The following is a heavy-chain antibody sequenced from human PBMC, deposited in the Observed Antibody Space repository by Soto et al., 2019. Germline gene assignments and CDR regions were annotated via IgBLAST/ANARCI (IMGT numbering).Heavy chain of an antibody. J-gene: IGHJ4*02. Sequence: QVQLQESGPGLVKPSQTLSLTCSVSGGSISSGNYYWSWIRQHPGKGLEWIGYIYFSGSTYYNPSLKGRVTISFDTSKNQFSLKLSSVTAADTAVYYCVRHPLVVPAHIDYWGQGTLVTVSS. CDR1: GGSISSGNYY. CDR2: IYFSGST. D-gene: IGHD2-2*01. CDR3: VRHPLVVPAHIDY. V-gene: IGHV4-31*03.